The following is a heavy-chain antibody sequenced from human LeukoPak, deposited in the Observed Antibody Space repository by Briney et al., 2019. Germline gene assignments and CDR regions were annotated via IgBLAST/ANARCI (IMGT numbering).Heavy chain of an antibody. V-gene: IGHV4-59*01. J-gene: IGHJ4*02. Sequence: SETLSLTCTVSGGSISSYYWSWLRQPPGKGLEWIGYIYYGGSTNYNASLKNRVTISVDVSKNQVSLQLNSLTAADTALYYCAATGPYYFHYWGQGTLVTVSS. CDR1: GGSISSYY. CDR3: AATGPYYFHY. D-gene: IGHD3-9*01. CDR2: IYYGGST.